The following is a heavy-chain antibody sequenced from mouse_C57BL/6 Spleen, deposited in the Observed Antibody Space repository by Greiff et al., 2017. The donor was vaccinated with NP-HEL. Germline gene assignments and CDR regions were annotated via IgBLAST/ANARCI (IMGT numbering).Heavy chain of an antibody. D-gene: IGHD1-1*01. Sequence: QVQLQQSGAELVRPGTSVKVSCKASGYAFTNYLIEWVKQRPGQGLEWIGVINPGSGGTNYNEKFKGKATLTADKSSSTAYMQRSSLTSEDSAVYFCARGPTVAPFAYWGQGTLVTVSA. V-gene: IGHV1-54*01. CDR1: GYAFTNYL. CDR2: INPGSGGT. J-gene: IGHJ3*01. CDR3: ARGPTVAPFAY.